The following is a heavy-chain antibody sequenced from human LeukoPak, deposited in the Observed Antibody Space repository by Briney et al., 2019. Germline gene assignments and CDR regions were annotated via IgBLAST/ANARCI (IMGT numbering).Heavy chain of an antibody. CDR3: ARASTYSYDSSGYYFDY. D-gene: IGHD3-22*01. V-gene: IGHV4-30-2*01. Sequence: TLSLTCAVSGGSISSGGYSWSWIRQPPGKGLEWIGYIYQSGSTYYNPSLKSRVTISVDRSKNQFSLKLSSVTAADTAVYYCARASTYSYDSSGYYFDYWGQGTLVTVSS. CDR2: IYQSGST. J-gene: IGHJ4*02. CDR1: GGSISSGGYS.